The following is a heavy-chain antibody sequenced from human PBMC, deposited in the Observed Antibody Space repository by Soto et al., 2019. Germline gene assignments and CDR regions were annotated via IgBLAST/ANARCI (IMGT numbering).Heavy chain of an antibody. J-gene: IGHJ4*02. Sequence: SETLSLTSTVSGGSVSSGSYYWSWIRQPPGKGLEWIGYIYYSGSTNYNPSLKSRVTISVDTSKNQFSLKLSSVTAADTAVYYCARDMSITYYDSSGYYHTGYYFDYWGQGTLVTVSS. CDR3: ARDMSITYYDSSGYYHTGYYFDY. V-gene: IGHV4-61*01. CDR2: IYYSGST. D-gene: IGHD3-22*01. CDR1: GGSVSSGSYY.